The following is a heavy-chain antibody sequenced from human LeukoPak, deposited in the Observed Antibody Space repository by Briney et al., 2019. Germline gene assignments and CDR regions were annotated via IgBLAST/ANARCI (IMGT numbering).Heavy chain of an antibody. Sequence: PSETLSLTCTVSGRSISSGGYYWSWIRQHRGKGPEWIGYIYYSGSTYYNPSLKSRVTISVDTSKNQFSLRLSSVTAADTAVYYCARLYCISTSCYPSYFDYGGQGTLVTVSS. V-gene: IGHV4-31*03. J-gene: IGHJ4*02. CDR3: ARLYCISTSCYPSYFDY. CDR1: GRSISSGGYY. CDR2: IYYSGST. D-gene: IGHD2-2*01.